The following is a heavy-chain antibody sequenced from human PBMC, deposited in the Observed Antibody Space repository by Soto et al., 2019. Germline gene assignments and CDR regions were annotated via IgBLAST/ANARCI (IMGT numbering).Heavy chain of an antibody. CDR1: GFTFSSYW. J-gene: IGHJ6*03. D-gene: IGHD2-2*01. CDR2: IKQDGSEK. Sequence: GGSLRLSCAASGFTFSSYWMSWVRQAPGKGLEWVANIKQDGSEKYYVDSVKGRFTISRDNAKNSLYLQMNSLRAEDTAVYYCARDQHQLLEFYYYYYMDVWGKGTTVTVSS. V-gene: IGHV3-7*01. CDR3: ARDQHQLLEFYYYYYMDV.